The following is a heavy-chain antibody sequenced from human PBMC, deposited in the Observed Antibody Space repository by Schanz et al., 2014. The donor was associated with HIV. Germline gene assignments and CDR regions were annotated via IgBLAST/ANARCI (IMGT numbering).Heavy chain of an antibody. Sequence: QVRLVQSGAEVKEPGSSVKVSCKTSGYNFAAYGISWVRQAPGQGLEWMGWISAYNGNTNYAQKLQGRVTMTTDTSTSTAYMELRSLRSDDTAVYYCAREKTTLNWFDPWGQGTLVTVSS. V-gene: IGHV1-18*01. CDR2: ISAYNGNT. CDR3: AREKTTLNWFDP. D-gene: IGHD4-4*01. J-gene: IGHJ5*02. CDR1: GYNFAAYG.